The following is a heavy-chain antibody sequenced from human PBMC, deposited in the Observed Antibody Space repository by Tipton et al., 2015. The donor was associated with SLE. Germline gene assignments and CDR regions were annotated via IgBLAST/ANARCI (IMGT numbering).Heavy chain of an antibody. J-gene: IGHJ6*03. Sequence: TLSLTCAVYGGSFSGYYWSWIRQPPGKGLEWIGEINHSGSTNYNPSLKSRVTISVDTSKNQFSLKLSSVTAGDTAVYYCARGTGPDYYYMDVWGKGTTVTVSS. CDR3: ARGTGPDYYYMDV. CDR1: GGSFSGYY. V-gene: IGHV4-34*01. D-gene: IGHD3-9*01. CDR2: INHSGST.